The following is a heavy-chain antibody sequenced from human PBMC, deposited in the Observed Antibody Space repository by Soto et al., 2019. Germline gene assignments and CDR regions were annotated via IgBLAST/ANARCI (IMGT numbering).Heavy chain of an antibody. D-gene: IGHD1-26*01. J-gene: IGHJ4*02. CDR3: ALLGDGSVVGVPTG. CDR1: GYTFTTYA. Sequence: ASVKVSCKASGYTFTTYAMNWVRQAPGQRLEWMGWINTGTGNTKYSQKFQGRVTITRDTSATTVYMELNSLRSEDTAFYYCALLGDGSVVGVPTGWGQGTLVTVSS. V-gene: IGHV1-3*04. CDR2: INTGTGNT.